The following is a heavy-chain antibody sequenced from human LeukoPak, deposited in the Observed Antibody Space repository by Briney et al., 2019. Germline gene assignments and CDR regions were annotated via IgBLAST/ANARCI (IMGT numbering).Heavy chain of an antibody. J-gene: IGHJ3*02. CDR2: IYWVDDK. Sequence: SGPTLVNPTQTLTLTCTFSGFSLSTSGVGVGWIRQPPGKALEWLALIYWVDDKRYSPSRKSRLTITKDPSKNQVVLTMTNMDPVDTATYYCAHRRAVSGFLEWLFDAFDIWGQGTMVTVSS. CDR3: AHRRAVSGFLEWLFDAFDI. CDR1: GFSLSTSGVG. D-gene: IGHD3-3*01. V-gene: IGHV2-5*02.